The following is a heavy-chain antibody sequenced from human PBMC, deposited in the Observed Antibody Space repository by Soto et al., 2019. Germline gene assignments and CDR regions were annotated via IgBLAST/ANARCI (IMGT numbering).Heavy chain of an antibody. CDR3: ARVDCSGGSCNLGWFDP. CDR2: IYYSGST. Sequence: QVQLQESGPGLVKPSQTLSLTCTVSGGSISSGGYYWSWIRQHPGKGLEWIGYIYYSGSTYYNPSLKSRVIISVDTSKNQFSLKLSSVTAADTAVYYCARVDCSGGSCNLGWFDPWGQGTLVTVSS. J-gene: IGHJ5*02. D-gene: IGHD2-15*01. V-gene: IGHV4-31*03. CDR1: GGSISSGGYY.